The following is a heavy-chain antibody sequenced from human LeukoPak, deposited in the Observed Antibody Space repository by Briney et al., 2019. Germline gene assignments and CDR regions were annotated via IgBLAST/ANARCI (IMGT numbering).Heavy chain of an antibody. CDR1: GFTFDDYA. CDR3: AKDIRRGAAAGNFNY. J-gene: IGHJ4*02. CDR2: ISWNSGSI. V-gene: IGHV3-9*01. Sequence: GGSLRLSCAASGFTFDDYAMHWVRQAPGKGLEWVSGISWNSGSIGYADSVKGRFTISRGNAKSSLYPQMNSLRAEDTALYYCAKDIRRGAAAGNFNYWGQGTLVTVSS. D-gene: IGHD6-13*01.